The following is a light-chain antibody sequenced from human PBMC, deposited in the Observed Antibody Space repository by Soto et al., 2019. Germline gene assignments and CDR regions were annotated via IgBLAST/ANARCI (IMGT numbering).Light chain of an antibody. CDR1: QGIRND. V-gene: IGKV1-6*01. CDR3: LQDYNYPVN. J-gene: IGKJ2*01. CDR2: AAS. Sequence: AIQMTQSPSSLSASVGDRVTITCRASQGIRNDLGWYQQKPGKAPKLLIYAASSVQSGVPSRFGVSGSCTDFNLTISSLQPEDVATYYCLQDYNYPVNFGQGTKLEIK.